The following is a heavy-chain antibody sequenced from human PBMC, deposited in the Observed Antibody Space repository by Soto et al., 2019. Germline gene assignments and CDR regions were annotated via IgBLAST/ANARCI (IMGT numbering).Heavy chain of an antibody. D-gene: IGHD2-15*01. Sequence: PGGSLRLSCAASGFTVSSYYMSWVCQAPGKGLEWVSVIYSGGSTYYADSVKGRFTISRDNSKNTLYLQMNSLRAEDTAVYYCARDSASKLGYCSGGSCYSFGMDVWGQGTTVTVSS. V-gene: IGHV3-53*01. CDR3: ARDSASKLGYCSGGSCYSFGMDV. CDR1: GFTVSSYY. J-gene: IGHJ6*02. CDR2: IYSGGST.